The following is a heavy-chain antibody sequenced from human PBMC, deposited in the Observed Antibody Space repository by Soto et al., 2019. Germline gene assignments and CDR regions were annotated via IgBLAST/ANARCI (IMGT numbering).Heavy chain of an antibody. CDR3: AREKAGYSSGWYVY. CDR2: IWYDGSNK. CDR1: GFTFSSYG. Sequence: PAGSLRLSCAASGFTFSSYGMHWVRQAPGKGLEWVAVIWYDGSNKYYADSVKGRFTISRDNSKNTLYLQMNSLRAEDTAVYYCAREKAGYSSGWYVYWGQGTLVTVSS. V-gene: IGHV3-33*01. J-gene: IGHJ4*02. D-gene: IGHD6-19*01.